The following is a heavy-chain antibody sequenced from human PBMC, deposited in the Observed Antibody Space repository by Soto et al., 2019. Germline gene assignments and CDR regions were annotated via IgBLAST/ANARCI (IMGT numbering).Heavy chain of an antibody. J-gene: IGHJ4*02. Sequence: QAQVVQSGAEVSKPGSSVKLSCKASEGTFNSYAIAGLRQAPGQGLEWMGGIIPYYNTLNYAQKFQDWVTVTADESTNTVYMELSSLRSDDTAVYFCASGASRWYPYCFDSWAQGTLVTVSS. CDR2: IIPYYNTL. CDR3: ASGASRWYPYCFDS. D-gene: IGHD6-13*01. CDR1: EGTFNSYA. V-gene: IGHV1-69*01.